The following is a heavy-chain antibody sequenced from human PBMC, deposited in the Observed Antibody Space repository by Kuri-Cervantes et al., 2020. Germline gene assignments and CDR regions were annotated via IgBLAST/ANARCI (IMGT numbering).Heavy chain of an antibody. D-gene: IGHD3-16*01. V-gene: IGHV1-3*01. CDR1: GGTFSSYA. CDR3: ALGGEVGWFDP. CDR2: INAGNGNT. J-gene: IGHJ5*02. Sequence: ASVKVSCKASGGTFSSYAINWVRQATGQGLEWMGWINAGNGNTKYSQKFQGRVTITRDTSASTAYMELSSLRSEDTAVYYCALGGEVGWFDPWGQGTLVTVSS.